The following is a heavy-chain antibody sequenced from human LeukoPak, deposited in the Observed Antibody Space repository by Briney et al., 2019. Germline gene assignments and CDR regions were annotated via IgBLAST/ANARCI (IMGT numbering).Heavy chain of an antibody. V-gene: IGHV4-38-2*02. CDR2: IYHSGST. Sequence: PSETLSLTCTVSGYSISSGYYWGWIRQPPGKGLEWIGSIYHSGSTYYNPSLKSRVTISVDTSKNQFSLKLSSVTAADTAVYYCARDQGWVLGELISNSFDIWGQGTTVTVSS. D-gene: IGHD3-22*01. CDR3: ARDQGWVLGELISNSFDI. J-gene: IGHJ3*02. CDR1: GYSISSGYY.